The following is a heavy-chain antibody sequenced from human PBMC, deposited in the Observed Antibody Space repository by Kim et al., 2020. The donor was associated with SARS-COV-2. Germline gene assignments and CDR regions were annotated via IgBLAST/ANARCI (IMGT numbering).Heavy chain of an antibody. CDR1: GGSISSGGYY. Sequence: SETLSLTCTVSGGSISSGGYYWSWIRQHPGKGLEWIGYIYYSGSTYYNPSRKSRVTISVDTSKNQFSLKLSSVTAADTAVYYCARLGGSGYYKAFDIWGQGTMVTVSS. CDR3: ARLGGSGYYKAFDI. D-gene: IGHD3-22*01. J-gene: IGHJ3*02. CDR2: IYYSGST. V-gene: IGHV4-31*03.